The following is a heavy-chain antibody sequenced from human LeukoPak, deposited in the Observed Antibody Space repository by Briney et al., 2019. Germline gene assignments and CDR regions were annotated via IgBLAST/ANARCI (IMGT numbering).Heavy chain of an antibody. Sequence: GASVKVSCKASGGTFSSYAISWVRQAPGQGLEWMGGIIPIFGTANYAQKFQGRVTITTDESTSTAYMELSSLRSEDTAVYYCARERGGHDYGGYPWGYYYYYMDAWGKGTTVTVSS. V-gene: IGHV1-69*05. CDR3: ARERGGHDYGGYPWGYYYYYMDA. CDR1: GGTFSSYA. D-gene: IGHD4-23*01. CDR2: IIPIFGTA. J-gene: IGHJ6*03.